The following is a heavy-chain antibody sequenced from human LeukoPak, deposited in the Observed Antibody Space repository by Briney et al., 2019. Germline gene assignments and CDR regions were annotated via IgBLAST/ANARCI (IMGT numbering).Heavy chain of an antibody. CDR2: ISSSGSTI. V-gene: IGHV3-11*01. D-gene: IGHD3-3*01. J-gene: IGHJ3*02. Sequence: PGGSLRLSCAAPGFTFSDYYMSWIRQAPGKGLEWVSYISSSGSTIYYADSVKGRFTISRDNAKNSLYLQMNSLRAEDTAVYYCAGDWRGYYQRGDAFDIWGQGTMVTVSS. CDR1: GFTFSDYY. CDR3: AGDWRGYYQRGDAFDI.